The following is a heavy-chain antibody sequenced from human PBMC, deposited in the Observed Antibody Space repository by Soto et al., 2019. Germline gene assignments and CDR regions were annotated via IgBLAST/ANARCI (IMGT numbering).Heavy chain of an antibody. D-gene: IGHD2-2*01. J-gene: IGHJ5*02. V-gene: IGHV4-30-4*01. CDR3: ARGYCISTSCPGASDWFDP. Sequence: PSETLSLTCTVSGGSISSGDYYWSWIRQPPGKGLEWIGYIYYSGSTYYNPSLKSRVTISVDTSKNQFSLKLSSVTAADTAVYYCARGYCISTSCPGASDWFDPWGQGTLVTVSS. CDR1: GGSISSGDYY. CDR2: IYYSGST.